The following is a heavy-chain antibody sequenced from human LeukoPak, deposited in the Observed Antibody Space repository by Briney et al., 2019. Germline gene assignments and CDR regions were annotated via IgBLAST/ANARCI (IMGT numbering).Heavy chain of an antibody. CDR1: GGSISSYY. D-gene: IGHD3-22*01. Sequence: PSETLSLTCTVSGGSISSYYWSWIRQPPGKGPEWIGSFYNSGSTYYNPSLKSRVTISVDTSKNQFSLKLSSVTAADTAVYYCARERGSGYKDYWGQGTLVTVSS. J-gene: IGHJ4*02. V-gene: IGHV4-59*01. CDR3: ARERGSGYKDY. CDR2: FYNSGST.